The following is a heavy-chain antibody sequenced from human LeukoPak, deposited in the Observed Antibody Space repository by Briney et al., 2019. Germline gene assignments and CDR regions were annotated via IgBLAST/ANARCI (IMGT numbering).Heavy chain of an antibody. Sequence: PSETLSLTCAVSGGSFSGYRWSWIRQSPGKGLEWVANIKQDGSEKYYVDSVKGRFTISRDNSKNTLYLQMNSLRAEDTAVYYCARVEDDYGDYAADYWGQGTLVTVSS. D-gene: IGHD4-17*01. CDR3: ARVEDDYGDYAADY. CDR1: GGSFSGYR. CDR2: IKQDGSEK. V-gene: IGHV3-7*01. J-gene: IGHJ4*02.